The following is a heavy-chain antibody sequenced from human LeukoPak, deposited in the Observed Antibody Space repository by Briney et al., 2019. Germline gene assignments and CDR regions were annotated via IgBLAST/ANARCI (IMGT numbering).Heavy chain of an antibody. CDR2: LKSKTDGGTT. D-gene: IGHD1-1*01. J-gene: IGHJ4*02. CDR1: GFTFTNAW. Sequence: GGSLRLSCAASGFTFTNAWMSWVRQAPGKGLEWVGRLKSKTDGGTTDYAAPVKGRFTISRDNAKNSLFLQMDSLSAEDTAVYYCARITTRYFDYWGQGTLVTVSS. V-gene: IGHV3-15*01. CDR3: ARITTRYFDY.